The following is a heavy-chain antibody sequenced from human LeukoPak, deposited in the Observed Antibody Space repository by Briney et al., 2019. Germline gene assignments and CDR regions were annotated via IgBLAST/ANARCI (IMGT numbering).Heavy chain of an antibody. CDR3: ARVAFDL. CDR1: GYTFTSYD. V-gene: IGHV7-4-1*02. D-gene: IGHD5-12*01. Sequence: GASVKVSCKASGYTFTSYDINWVRQATGQGLEWMGWINTNTGNPTYAQGFTGRFVFSLDTSVNTAYMQINSLKAEDTAVYYCARVAFDLWGRGSLVTVSS. J-gene: IGHJ2*01. CDR2: INTNTGNP.